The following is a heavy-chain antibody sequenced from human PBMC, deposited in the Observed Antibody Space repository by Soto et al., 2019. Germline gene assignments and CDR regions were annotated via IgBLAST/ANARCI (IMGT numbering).Heavy chain of an antibody. CDR3: THSRLLFGALDF. CDR2: IYWNDDK. CDR1: GFSLSTSGVG. V-gene: IGHV2-5*01. Sequence: SGPTLVNPTQTLTLTCTFSGFSLSTSGVGVGWVRQPPGKALEWLAIIYWNDDKRYSPSLKSTLTITKDISRNQVVLTMTNMDPVDTATYYCTHSRLLFGALDFWGQGTLVTVS. D-gene: IGHD3-10*02. J-gene: IGHJ4*02.